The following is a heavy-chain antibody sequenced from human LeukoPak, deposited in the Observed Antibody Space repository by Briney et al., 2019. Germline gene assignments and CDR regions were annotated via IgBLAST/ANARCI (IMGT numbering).Heavy chain of an antibody. V-gene: IGHV1-24*01. J-gene: IGHJ6*03. CDR2: FDPEDGET. Sequence: ASVKVSCKVSGYTLTELSMHWVRQAPGKGLEWMGGFDPEDGETIYAQKFQGRVTMTEDTSTDTAYMELSSLRSEDTAVYYCVSFGPGTWSGYSSYMDVWGKGTTVTVSS. CDR1: GYTLTELS. D-gene: IGHD3-3*01. CDR3: VSFGPGTWSGYSSYMDV.